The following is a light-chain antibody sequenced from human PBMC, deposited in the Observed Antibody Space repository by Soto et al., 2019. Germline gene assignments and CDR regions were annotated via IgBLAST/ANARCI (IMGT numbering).Light chain of an antibody. CDR1: SSDVGAYNY. CDR2: DIT. J-gene: IGLJ3*02. CDR3: CSYAGSYTLV. Sequence: QSALTQPRSVSGSPGQSVTISCTGSSSDVGAYNYVSWYQQHPGKAPNLLIYDITKRPSGVPDRFSGSTSGYTASLTISGLQAEDEADYYCCSYAGSYTLVFGGGTKLTVL. V-gene: IGLV2-11*01.